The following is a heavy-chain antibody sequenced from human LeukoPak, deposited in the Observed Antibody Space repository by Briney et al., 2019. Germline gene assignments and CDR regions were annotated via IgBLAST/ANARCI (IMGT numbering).Heavy chain of an antibody. CDR1: GGSISSYY. Sequence: SETLSLTCTVSGGSISSYYWSWIRQPPGKGLEWIGYIYYSGSTNYNPSLKSRVTISVDTSKNQFSLKLSSVTAADTAVYYCARDLQGSMGYYYCMDVWGKGTTVTVSS. V-gene: IGHV4-59*12. CDR3: ARDLQGSMGYYYCMDV. CDR2: IYYSGST. J-gene: IGHJ6*03.